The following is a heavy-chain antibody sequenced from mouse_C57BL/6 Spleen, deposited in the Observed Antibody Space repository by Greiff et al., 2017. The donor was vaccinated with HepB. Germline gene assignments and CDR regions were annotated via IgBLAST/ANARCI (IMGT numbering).Heavy chain of an antibody. CDR2: IRSKSNNYAT. V-gene: IGHV10-1*01. CDR3: VRHGGDWYFDV. Sequence: EVHLVESGGGLVQPKGSLKLSCAASGFSFNTYAMNWVRQAPGKGLEWVARIRSKSNNYATYYADSVKDRFTISRDDSESMLYLQMNNLKTEDTAMYYGVRHGGDWYFDVWGTGTTVTVSS. J-gene: IGHJ1*03. CDR1: GFSFNTYA.